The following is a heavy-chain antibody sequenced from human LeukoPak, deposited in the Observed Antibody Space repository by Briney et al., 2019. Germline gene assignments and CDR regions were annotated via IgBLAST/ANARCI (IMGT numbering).Heavy chain of an antibody. CDR2: IIPIFGTA. J-gene: IGHJ4*02. D-gene: IGHD1-26*01. CDR3: ARGVVGATTGAYSFDY. V-gene: IGHV1-69*13. CDR1: GGTFSSYA. Sequence: SVKVSCKASGGTFSSYAISWVRQAPGQGLEWMGGIIPIFGTANYAQKFQGRVTIIADESTGTAYMELSSLRSEDTAVYYCARGVVGATTGAYSFDYWGRGTLVTVSS.